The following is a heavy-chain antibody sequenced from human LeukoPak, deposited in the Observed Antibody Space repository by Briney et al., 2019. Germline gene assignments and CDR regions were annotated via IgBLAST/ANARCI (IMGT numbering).Heavy chain of an antibody. CDR3: ARVFDYADAFDI. J-gene: IGHJ3*02. CDR1: GGSFSGYY. D-gene: IGHD3-9*01. CDR2: INHSGST. V-gene: IGHV4-34*01. Sequence: KTSETLSLTCAVYGGSFSGYYWSWIRQPPGKGLEWIGEINHSGSTNYNPSLKSRVTISVDTSKNQFSLKLSSVTAADTAVYYCARVFDYADAFDIWGQGTMVTVSS.